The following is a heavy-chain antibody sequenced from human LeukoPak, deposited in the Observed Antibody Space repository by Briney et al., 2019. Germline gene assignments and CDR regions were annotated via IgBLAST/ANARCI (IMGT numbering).Heavy chain of an antibody. V-gene: IGHV4-31*03. D-gene: IGHD2-2*02. CDR2: IYYSGST. J-gene: IGHJ6*03. CDR3: AARRREYCSSTSCYRDYYYYYYMDV. CDR1: GGSISSGGYY. Sequence: SETLSLTCTVSGGSISSGGYYWSWHRQHPGKGLEWLGYIYYSGSTYYNPSLKSRVTISVDTYKNQFSLKLSSVTAADTAVYYCAARRREYCSSTSCYRDYYYYYYMDVWGKGTTVTVSS.